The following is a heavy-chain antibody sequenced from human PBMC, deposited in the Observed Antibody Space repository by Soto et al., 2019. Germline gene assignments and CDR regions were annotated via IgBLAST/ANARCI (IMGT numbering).Heavy chain of an antibody. CDR3: ARRSSQGRTAHGTYFDY. CDR2: ISGSDGKT. D-gene: IGHD2-21*02. Sequence: QPGGTLRLACAASGFSFGSYALSWVRQAPGKGLEWVSTISGSDGKTFYAASVKGRFSISRDTSQRTLYLQMNSLRADDTAMYYCARRSSQGRTAHGTYFDYWGQGTLVTGSS. J-gene: IGHJ4*02. CDR1: GFSFGSYA. V-gene: IGHV3-23*01.